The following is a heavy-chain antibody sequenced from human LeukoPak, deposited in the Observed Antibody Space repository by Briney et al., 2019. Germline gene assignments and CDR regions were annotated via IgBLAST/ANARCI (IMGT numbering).Heavy chain of an antibody. D-gene: IGHD6-19*01. CDR1: GYSFSGYW. CDR3: ARVGGIAVADHFDY. J-gene: IGHJ4*02. CDR2: VYPDNSDT. Sequence: GESLKISCKGSGYSFSGYWIGWARQMPGKGLEWMGIVYPDNSDTRYSPSFQGQVTISADKSITTAYLHWSSLRASDTAMYYCARVGGIAVADHFDYWGQGTLVTVSS. V-gene: IGHV5-51*01.